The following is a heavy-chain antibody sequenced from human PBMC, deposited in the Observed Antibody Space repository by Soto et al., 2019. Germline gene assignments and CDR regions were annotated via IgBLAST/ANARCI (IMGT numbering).Heavy chain of an antibody. CDR2: IIPIFGTA. J-gene: IGHJ4*02. CDR1: GGTFSSYA. Sequence: QVQLVQSGAEVKKPGSSVKVSRKASGGTFSSYAISWVRQAPGQGLEWMGGIIPIFGTANYAQKFQGRVTITADESTSTAYMELSSLRSEDTAVYYCARGDRFLEWSAYDYWGQGTLVTVSS. V-gene: IGHV1-69*01. D-gene: IGHD3-3*01. CDR3: ARGDRFLEWSAYDY.